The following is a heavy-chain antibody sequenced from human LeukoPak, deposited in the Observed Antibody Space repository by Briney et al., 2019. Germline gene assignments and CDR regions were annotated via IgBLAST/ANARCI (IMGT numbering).Heavy chain of an antibody. Sequence: GGPLRLSCAASGFTFRSYGMHWVRQAPGKGLEWVAATSYDGTNKYYADSVKGRFTISRDNSKNTLYLQMDSLRAEDTAVYYCAKDRYGSGSLSLADYWGQGTLVTVSS. V-gene: IGHV3-30*18. CDR3: AKDRYGSGSLSLADY. D-gene: IGHD3-10*01. CDR2: TSYDGTNK. J-gene: IGHJ4*02. CDR1: GFTFRSYG.